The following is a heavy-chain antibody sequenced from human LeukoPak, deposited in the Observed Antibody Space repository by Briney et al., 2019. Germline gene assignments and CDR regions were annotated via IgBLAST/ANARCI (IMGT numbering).Heavy chain of an antibody. V-gene: IGHV3-23*01. D-gene: IGHD1-26*01. J-gene: IGHJ4*02. CDR2: ISGSGGST. CDR3: AKGPIVGATIREYYFDY. CDR1: GFTFSDYY. Sequence: PGGSLRLSCAASGFTFSDYYMSWVRQAPGKGLEWVSAISGSGGSTYYADSVKGRFTISRDNSKNTLYLQMNSLRAEDTAVYYCAKGPIVGATIREYYFDYWGQGTLVTVSS.